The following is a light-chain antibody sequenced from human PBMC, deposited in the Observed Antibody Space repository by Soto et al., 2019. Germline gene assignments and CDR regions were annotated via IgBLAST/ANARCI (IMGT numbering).Light chain of an antibody. V-gene: IGLV2-14*03. CDR3: SSYTSSSTRV. CDR2: DIR. Sequence: QSALTQPASVSGSPGQSITISCTGTSSDVGGYKYVSWYQQHPGKAPKLMIYDIRNRPSGVSNRFSGSKSGNTASLTISGLQAEDEADYYRSSYTSSSTRVFGTGTKVTVL. CDR1: SSDVGGYKY. J-gene: IGLJ1*01.